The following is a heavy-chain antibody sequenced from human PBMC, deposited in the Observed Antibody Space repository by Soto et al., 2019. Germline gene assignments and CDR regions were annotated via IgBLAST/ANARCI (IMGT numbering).Heavy chain of an antibody. Sequence: ASVKVSFKGSGYPLTNYDIHWVRQATGQGLEWMGWMNPDSGNTGQSKQFQGRVTMTRDTSISTAYMEMSSLRSEDTAVYYCARGRFRRTWFDPWG. CDR1: GYPLTNYD. D-gene: IGHD3-16*01. V-gene: IGHV1-8*01. CDR2: MNPDSGNT. J-gene: IGHJ5*02. CDR3: ARGRFRRTWFDP.